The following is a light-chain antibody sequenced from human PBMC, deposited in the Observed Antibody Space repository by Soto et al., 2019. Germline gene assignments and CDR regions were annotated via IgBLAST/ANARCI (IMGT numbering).Light chain of an antibody. J-gene: IGKJ5*01. CDR2: GAS. Sequence: EIVMTQSPATLSVSPGERATLSCRASQSVSSNLAWYQQKPGQAPRLLIYGASTRATGIPARFSGSGSGTEFTLTISSLQSEDFAVYYCQHYVTSSITFGQGTRLETK. CDR3: QHYVTSSIT. V-gene: IGKV3-15*01. CDR1: QSVSSN.